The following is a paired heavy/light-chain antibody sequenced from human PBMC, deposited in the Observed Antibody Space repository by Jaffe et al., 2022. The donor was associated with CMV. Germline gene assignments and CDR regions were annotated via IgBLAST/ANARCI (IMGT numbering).Light chain of an antibody. CDR3: AAWDDSLNGHWV. CDR2: SNN. CDR1: SSNIGSNT. V-gene: IGLV1-44*01. J-gene: IGLJ3*02. Sequence: QSVLTQPPSASGTPGQRVTISCSGSSSNIGSNTVNWYQQLPGTAPKLLIYSNNQRPSGVPDRFSGSKSGTSASLAISGLQSEDEADYYCAAWDDSLNGHWVFGGGTKLTVL.
Heavy chain of an antibody. CDR2: ISAYNGNT. D-gene: IGHD2-2*01. J-gene: IGHJ6*02. Sequence: QVQLVQSGAEVKKPGASVKVSCKASGYTFTSYGISWVRQAPGQGLEWMGWISAYNGNTNYAQKLQGRVTMTTDTSTSTAYMELRSLRSDDTAVYYCARVDIVVVPVPGYYYYYGMDVWGQGTTVTVSS. CDR1: GYTFTSYG. V-gene: IGHV1-18*01. CDR3: ARVDIVVVPVPGYYYYYGMDV.